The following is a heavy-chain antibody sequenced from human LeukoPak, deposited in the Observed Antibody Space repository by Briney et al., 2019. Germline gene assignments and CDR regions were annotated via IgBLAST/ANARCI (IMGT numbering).Heavy chain of an antibody. CDR1: GGTFSSYA. CDR2: IIPIFGTA. CDR3: ARDQHRDESRLEGFDP. J-gene: IGHJ5*02. Sequence: SVKVSCKASGGTFSSYAIRWVRQAPGQGLEWMGGIIPIFGTANYAQKFQGRVTITADESTSTAYMELSSLRSEDTAVYYCARDQHRDESRLEGFDPWGQGTLVTVSS. V-gene: IGHV1-69*01. D-gene: IGHD2-21*01.